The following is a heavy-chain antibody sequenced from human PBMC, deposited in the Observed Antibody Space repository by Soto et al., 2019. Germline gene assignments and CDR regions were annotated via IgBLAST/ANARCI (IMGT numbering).Heavy chain of an antibody. D-gene: IGHD3-10*01. V-gene: IGHV4-30-4*01. CDR1: GGSISSGDYY. Sequence: PSETLSLTCTVSGGSISSGDYYWSWIRQPPGKGLEWIGYIYYSGSTYYNPSLKSRVTISVDTSKNQFSLKLSSVTAADTAVYYCAREAYGSGSYYNEAPYYYYGMDVWGQGTTVTVSS. CDR3: AREAYGSGSYYNEAPYYYYGMDV. J-gene: IGHJ6*02. CDR2: IYYSGST.